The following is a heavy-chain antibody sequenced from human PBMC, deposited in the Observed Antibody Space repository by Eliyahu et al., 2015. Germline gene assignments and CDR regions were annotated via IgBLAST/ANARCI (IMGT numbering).Heavy chain of an antibody. V-gene: IGHV3-15*01. CDR2: IKSKTDGGTT. CDR3: TTGLPIFYGERGQ. CDR1: GFTFXXAW. J-gene: IGHJ4*02. Sequence: EVQLVESGGGLVXPGGSLRLSCAAXGFTFXXAWMSWVRQAPGKGLEWVGRIKSKTDGGTTDYAAXVKDRFTISRDDSKNTLYLQMNSLKTEDTAVYYCTTGLPIFYGERGQWGQGTLVTVSS. D-gene: IGHD2-8*01.